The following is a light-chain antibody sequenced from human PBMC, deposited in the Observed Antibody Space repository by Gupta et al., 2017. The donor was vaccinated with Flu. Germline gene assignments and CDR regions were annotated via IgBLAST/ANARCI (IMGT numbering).Light chain of an antibody. CDR2: KAS. J-gene: IGKJ4*01. Sequence: GDRVTITCRASQSLSSWLAWYQQKPGKAPNRLIYKASNLESGVPSRFSGSGSGTEFTLTISSLQPDDFATYYCQQYDSYSLTFGGGTKVEI. CDR3: QQYDSYSLT. CDR1: QSLSSW. V-gene: IGKV1-5*03.